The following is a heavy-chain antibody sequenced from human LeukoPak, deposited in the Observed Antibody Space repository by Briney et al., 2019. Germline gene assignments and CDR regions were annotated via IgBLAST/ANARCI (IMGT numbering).Heavy chain of an antibody. Sequence: KASETLSLTCTVSGGSISSSSYYWGWIRQPPGKGLEWIGSIYYSGSTYYNPSLKSRVTISVGTSKNQFSLKLSSVTAADTAVYYCAGRSGYFDWLPSDYWGQGTLVTVSS. V-gene: IGHV4-39*01. CDR2: IYYSGST. CDR3: AGRSGYFDWLPSDY. D-gene: IGHD3-9*01. CDR1: GGSISSSSYY. J-gene: IGHJ4*02.